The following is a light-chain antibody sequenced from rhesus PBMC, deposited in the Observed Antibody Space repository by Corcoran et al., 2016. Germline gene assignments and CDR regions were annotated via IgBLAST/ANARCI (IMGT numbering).Light chain of an antibody. Sequence: DIQMTQSPSSVSASVGDRVTITCRASQGISSYLAWYQHKPGKAPKLLIYHATILQNGVPSRFSGSGSGTEFTLTISSLPPEDFVTYYCQQYNSLPMWTFGQGTKVEIK. CDR3: QQYNSLPMWT. J-gene: IGKJ1*01. CDR2: HAT. CDR1: QGISSY. V-gene: IGKV1-25*02.